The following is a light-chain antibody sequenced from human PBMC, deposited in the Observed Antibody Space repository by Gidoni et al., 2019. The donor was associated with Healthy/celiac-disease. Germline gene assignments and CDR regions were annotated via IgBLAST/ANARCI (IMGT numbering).Light chain of an antibody. J-gene: IGLJ2*01. CDR2: QDS. CDR3: QAWDSSTAGV. CDR1: KLGDKY. V-gene: IGLV3-1*01. Sequence: SYELPQPPSVSVSPGQTASITCPGDKLGDKYACWYQQKPGQSPVLVIYQDSKRPSGIPERFSGSNSGNTATLTISGTQAMDEADYYCQAWDSSTAGVFGGGTKLTVL.